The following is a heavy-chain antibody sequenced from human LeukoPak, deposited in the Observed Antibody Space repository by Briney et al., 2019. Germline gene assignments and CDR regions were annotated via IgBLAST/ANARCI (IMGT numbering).Heavy chain of an antibody. CDR3: ARSALLALSAFDI. J-gene: IGHJ3*02. D-gene: IGHD2-8*02. CDR1: GFTFSSYG. Sequence: QPGGSLRLSCAASGFTFSSYGMHWVRQAPGKGLEWVAFIRYDGSNKYYADSVKGRFTISRDNSKNTLYLQMNSLRAEDTAVYYCARSALLALSAFDIWGQGTVVTVSS. CDR2: IRYDGSNK. V-gene: IGHV3-30*02.